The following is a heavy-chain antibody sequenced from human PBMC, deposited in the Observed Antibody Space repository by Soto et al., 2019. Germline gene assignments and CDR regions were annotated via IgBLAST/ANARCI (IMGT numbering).Heavy chain of an antibody. Sequence: ASVKVSCKASGGTFSSYAISWVRQAPGQGLEWMGGIIPIFGTANYAQKFQGRVTITADESTSTAYMELSSLRSEDTAVYYCARTKPGYYDSSGNNCFDPWGQGTLVTVSS. D-gene: IGHD3-22*01. CDR2: IIPIFGTA. CDR3: ARTKPGYYDSSGNNCFDP. CDR1: GGTFSSYA. V-gene: IGHV1-69*13. J-gene: IGHJ5*02.